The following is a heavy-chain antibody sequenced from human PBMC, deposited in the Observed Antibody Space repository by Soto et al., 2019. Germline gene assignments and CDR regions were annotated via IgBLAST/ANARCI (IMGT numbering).Heavy chain of an antibody. CDR3: ARDPFTVLRGVIPYFDY. V-gene: IGHV1-3*01. CDR1: GYSFISYP. D-gene: IGHD3-10*01. CDR2: INAGDDNT. Sequence: QVRVVQSGAEVKKPGASVKVSCRASGYSFISYPMHWVRQAPGQRPAWMGWINAGDDNTYYSQKFQGRITITRDTSASTVYLELSSLRSEDTAVYYCARDPFTVLRGVIPYFDYWGQGTLVTVSS. J-gene: IGHJ4*02.